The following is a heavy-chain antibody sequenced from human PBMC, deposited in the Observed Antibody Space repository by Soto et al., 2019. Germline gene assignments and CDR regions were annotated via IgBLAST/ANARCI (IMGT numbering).Heavy chain of an antibody. CDR1: GGSFSDTY. D-gene: IGHD3-3*01. Sequence: QVHLQQWGAGLLKPSETLSLTCAVYGGSFSDTYWNWFRQPPGKGLEWIGEINHNTNTIYNPSLTSRVTISVKTSKNPFSLKLTSVPAADTAVYYCARGVRFFRASFAPWGQGTLVTVSS. V-gene: IGHV4-34*01. CDR2: INHNTNT. CDR3: ARGVRFFRASFAP. J-gene: IGHJ5*02.